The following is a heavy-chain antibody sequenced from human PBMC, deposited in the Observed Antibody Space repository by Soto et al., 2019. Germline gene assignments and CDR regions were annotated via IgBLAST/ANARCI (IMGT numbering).Heavy chain of an antibody. CDR1: GGSISSSSYY. CDR2: IYYSGST. Sequence: SETLSLTCTVSGGSISSSSYYWGWIRQPPGKGLEWIGSIYYSGSTYYNPSLKSRVTISVDTSKNQFSLKLSSVTAADTAVYYCARHPTTDHRNYYYMDVWGKGTTVTVSS. CDR3: ARHPTTDHRNYYYMDV. D-gene: IGHD1-1*01. V-gene: IGHV4-39*01. J-gene: IGHJ6*03.